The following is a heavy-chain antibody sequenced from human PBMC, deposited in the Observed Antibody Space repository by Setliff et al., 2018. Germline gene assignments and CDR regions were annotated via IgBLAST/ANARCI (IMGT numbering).Heavy chain of an antibody. CDR3: ARTGTYRYFDS. V-gene: IGHV4-39*01. Sequence: PSETLSLTCTVSGASISSGTYYWGWIRQPPGKGLEWIGRIYHGGKTYYNTSLESRLTISVDTSKNQFSLKLRSVTAADTAVYCARTGTYRYFDSWGQGTLVTVSS. J-gene: IGHJ4*02. D-gene: IGHD1-1*01. CDR1: GASISSGTYY. CDR2: IYHGGKT.